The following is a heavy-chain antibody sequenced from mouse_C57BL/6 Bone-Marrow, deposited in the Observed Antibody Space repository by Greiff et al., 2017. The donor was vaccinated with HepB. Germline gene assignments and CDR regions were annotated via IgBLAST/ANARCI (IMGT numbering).Heavy chain of an antibody. CDR3: TRVGTTVVYWYFDV. CDR2: IDPETGGT. V-gene: IGHV1-15*01. D-gene: IGHD1-1*01. Sequence: LQESGAELVRPGASVTLSCKASGYTFTDYEMHWVKQTPVHGLEWIGAIDPETGGTAYNQKFKGKAILTADKSSSTAYMELRSLTSEDSAVYYCTRVGTTVVYWYFDVWGTGTTVTVSS. CDR1: GYTFTDYE. J-gene: IGHJ1*03.